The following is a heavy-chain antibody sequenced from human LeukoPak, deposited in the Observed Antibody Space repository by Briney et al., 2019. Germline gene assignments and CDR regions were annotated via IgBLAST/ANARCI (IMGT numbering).Heavy chain of an antibody. CDR2: IWNDGSNK. D-gene: IGHD6-13*01. CDR1: GFTLSTYG. J-gene: IGHJ4*02. V-gene: IGHV3-33*06. Sequence: RAGGSLRLSCAASGFTLSTYGMYWVRQAPGKGLEWVAVIWNDGSNKHYADSVKGRFTISRDNSKNTLDLQMNSLRAEDTAVYYCAKDLSSSWSEGLDNWGQGTLVTVSS. CDR3: AKDLSSSWSEGLDN.